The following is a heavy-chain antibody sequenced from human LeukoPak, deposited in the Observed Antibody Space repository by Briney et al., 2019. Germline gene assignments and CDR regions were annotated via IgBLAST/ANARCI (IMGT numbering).Heavy chain of an antibody. CDR2: INSDGSST. CDR3: AREYGSGSYLIFDY. Sequence: GGSLRLSCAASGFTFSSYWMHWVRQAPGKGLVWVSRINSDGSSTSYADSVKGRFTFSRDNAKNTLYLQMNSLRAEDTAVYYCAREYGSGSYLIFDYWGQGTLVTVSS. CDR1: GFTFSSYW. J-gene: IGHJ4*02. V-gene: IGHV3-74*01. D-gene: IGHD3-10*01.